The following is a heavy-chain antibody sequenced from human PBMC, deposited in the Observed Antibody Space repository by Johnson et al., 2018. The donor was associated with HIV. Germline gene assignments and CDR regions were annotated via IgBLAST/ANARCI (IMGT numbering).Heavy chain of an antibody. CDR2: IYSGGST. CDR1: GFTVSSNY. D-gene: IGHD2-21*02. Sequence: MLLVESGGGLIQPGGSLRLSCAASGFTVSSNYMSWVRQAPGKGLEWVSVIYSGGSTYYAASVKGRFTISRDNTKNTLYLQMSSLRAEDTALYHCAKDYCGGDCYAFDIWGQGTMVTVSS. CDR3: AKDYCGGDCYAFDI. J-gene: IGHJ3*02. V-gene: IGHV3-53*01.